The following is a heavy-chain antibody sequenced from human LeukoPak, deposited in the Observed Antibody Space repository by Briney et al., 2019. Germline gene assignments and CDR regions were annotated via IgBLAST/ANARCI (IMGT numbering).Heavy chain of an antibody. J-gene: IGHJ6*04. CDR1: GGSISSYY. Sequence: PSETLSLTCTVSGGSISSYYWSWIRQPPGKGLEWIGYIYYSGSTYYNPSLKSRVTISVDTSKNQFSLKLSSVTAADTAVYYCARDRGCSSTSCYAEVVYGMDVWGRGTTVTVSS. V-gene: IGHV4-59*01. CDR3: ARDRGCSSTSCYAEVVYGMDV. D-gene: IGHD2-2*01. CDR2: IYYSGST.